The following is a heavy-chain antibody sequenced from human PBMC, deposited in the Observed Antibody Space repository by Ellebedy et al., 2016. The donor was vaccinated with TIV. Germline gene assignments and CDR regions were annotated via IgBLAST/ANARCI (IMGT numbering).Heavy chain of an antibody. J-gene: IGHJ6*02. CDR3: ARHIDYHYGMDV. CDR1: GYSFYGYW. CDR2: MYPDDSQS. V-gene: IGHV5-51*01. Sequence: KVSCKGSGYSFYGYWIGWMRQMPGKGLEWMGIMYPDDSQSKYSPSFQGQVTISADKSISTAYLQWSSLKASDTAMYYCARHIDYHYGMDVWGQGTTVTVSS.